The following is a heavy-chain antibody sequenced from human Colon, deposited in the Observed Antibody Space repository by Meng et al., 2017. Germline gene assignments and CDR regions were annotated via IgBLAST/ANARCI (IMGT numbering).Heavy chain of an antibody. D-gene: IGHD3-10*01. Sequence: GESLKISCAGSGFTFSSYAMSWVRQAPGKGLEWVSSLSGGGDSKYYGDSVKGRFTISRDNSNNTLYLQINSLRAEDTAVYYCAKHGSGSHYNQNWYFDVWGIGTLVTVSS. V-gene: IGHV3-23*01. CDR3: AKHGSGSHYNQNWYFDV. CDR2: LSGGGDSK. J-gene: IGHJ2*01. CDR1: GFTFSSYA.